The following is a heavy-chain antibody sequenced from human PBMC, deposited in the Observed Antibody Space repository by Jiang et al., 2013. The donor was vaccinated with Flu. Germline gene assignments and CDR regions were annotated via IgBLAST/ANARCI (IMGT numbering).Heavy chain of an antibody. D-gene: IGHD2-21*02. CDR2: IYSGGNS. Sequence: GSGLVKPSETLSLTCTVSGGSISSYYWSWVRQFPGKGLEWIGYIYSGGNSNYNPSLKSRVTLSLDTSKNQLSLQLSSVSAADTAMYYCARSNHCGGDCYQPYWGQGNPGHRLL. CDR1: GGSISSYY. CDR3: ARSNHCGGDCYQPY. J-gene: IGHJ4*02. V-gene: IGHV4-59*01.